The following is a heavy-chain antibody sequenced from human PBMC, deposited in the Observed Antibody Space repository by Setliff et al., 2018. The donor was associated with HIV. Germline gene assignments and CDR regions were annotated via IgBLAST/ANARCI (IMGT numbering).Heavy chain of an antibody. CDR3: ARRTVTTGAFDI. V-gene: IGHV4-38-2*01. Sequence: SETLSLTCAVPGYSISSGYYWGWIRQPPGKGLEWIGSMYHSGSSYFNSSLKSRVTISVDTSKNQFSLRLSSVTAADTAVYYCARRTVTTGAFDIWGQGTMVTVSS. CDR2: MYHSGSS. CDR1: GYSISSGYY. D-gene: IGHD4-17*01. J-gene: IGHJ3*02.